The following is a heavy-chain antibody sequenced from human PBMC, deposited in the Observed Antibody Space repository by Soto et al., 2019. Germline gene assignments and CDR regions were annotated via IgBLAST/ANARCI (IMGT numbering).Heavy chain of an antibody. CDR2: IYYSGST. J-gene: IGHJ4*02. Sequence: SETLSLTCTVSGGSISSYYWSWIRQPPGKGLEWIGYIYYSGSTNYNPSLKSRVTISVDTSKNQFSLKLSSETAADTAVYYCARHPETYYYGSGSYYFDYWGQGTLVTVSS. CDR3: ARHPETYYYGSGSYYFDY. V-gene: IGHV4-59*08. CDR1: GGSISSYY. D-gene: IGHD3-10*01.